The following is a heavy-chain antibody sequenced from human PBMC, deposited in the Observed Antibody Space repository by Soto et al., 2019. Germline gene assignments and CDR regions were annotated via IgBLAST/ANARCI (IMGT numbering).Heavy chain of an antibody. D-gene: IGHD6-19*01. V-gene: IGHV3-30-3*01. CDR2: MSYDGSKK. Sequence: QVQLVESGGGVVQPGRSLRLSCAASGFTFSSYAMHWVCQAPGKGLRGGAVMSYDGSKKYYAGSVKGRFTNSSDNSKNALYRQRNSLRAEDTAVYYCARDKSPYSSGWHNRHFDYWGQGTLVTVSS. CDR3: ARDKSPYSSGWHNRHFDY. J-gene: IGHJ4*02. CDR1: GFTFSSYA.